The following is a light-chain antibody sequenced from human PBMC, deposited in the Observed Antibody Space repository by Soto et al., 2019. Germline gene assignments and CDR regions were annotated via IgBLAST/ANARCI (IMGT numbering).Light chain of an antibody. Sequence: SYELTQPPSVSVAPGETARITCGRNNIGSDTVHWYQQKPGQAPVVVVYDDSERPSGTPERISGSNSGDTATLTIRRVEAGDEADYYCLVWYSIGDNYVFGSGTKLTV. CDR2: DDS. CDR3: LVWYSIGDNYV. J-gene: IGLJ1*01. CDR1: NIGSDT. V-gene: IGLV3-21*02.